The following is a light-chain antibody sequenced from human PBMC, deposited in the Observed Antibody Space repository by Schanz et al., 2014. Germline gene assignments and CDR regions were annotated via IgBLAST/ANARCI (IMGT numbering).Light chain of an antibody. CDR3: SSYTSSSTLRV. Sequence: QSALTQPPSASGSPGQSVTISCTGTSSDVGGYNYVSWYQQHPGKAPKLMIYDVSNRPSGVSNRFSGSKSGNTASLTISGLQAEDEADYYCSSYTSSSTLRVFGTGTKLTVL. J-gene: IGLJ1*01. CDR2: DVS. CDR1: SSDVGGYNY. V-gene: IGLV2-14*01.